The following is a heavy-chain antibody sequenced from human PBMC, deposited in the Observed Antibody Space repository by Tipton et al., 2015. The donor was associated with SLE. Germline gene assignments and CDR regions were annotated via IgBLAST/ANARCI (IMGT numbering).Heavy chain of an antibody. D-gene: IGHD6-13*01. V-gene: IGHV4-59*08. Sequence: GLVKPSETLSLTCTVSGDSVSSHYWSWIRQPPGKGLEWIGYIYYSGSTSYKSSLKSRGTISVDTSKNQFSLKLTSVTAEDTAVYYCVAPGLAVEGTFEGLDYWGQGILVTVSS. CDR2: IYYSGST. CDR3: VAPGLAVEGTFEGLDY. CDR1: GDSVSSHY. J-gene: IGHJ4*02.